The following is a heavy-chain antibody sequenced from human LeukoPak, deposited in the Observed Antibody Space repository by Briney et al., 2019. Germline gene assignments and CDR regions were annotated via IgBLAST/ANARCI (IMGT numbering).Heavy chain of an antibody. Sequence: ASVKVSCKASGYTFTSYAINWVRQAPGQGLEWMGRIIPILGIANYAQKFQGRVTITADKSTSTAYMELSSLRSEDTAVYYCASLRVGYWGQGTLVTVSS. J-gene: IGHJ4*02. V-gene: IGHV1-69*04. CDR3: ASLRVGY. CDR2: IIPILGIA. CDR1: GYTFTSYA.